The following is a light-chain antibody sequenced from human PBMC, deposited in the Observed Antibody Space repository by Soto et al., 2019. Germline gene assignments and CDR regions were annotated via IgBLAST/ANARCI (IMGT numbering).Light chain of an antibody. Sequence: QSVLTQPPSASGTPGQRVTISCSGSSSNIGSNTVNWYQQLPGTAPKLLIYSHNQRPSGVPDRFSGSKSATSASLAISGLQSEDEADYYCAAWDDSLNGGLFGGGTKLTVL. J-gene: IGLJ3*02. CDR2: SHN. CDR1: SSNIGSNT. V-gene: IGLV1-44*01. CDR3: AAWDDSLNGGL.